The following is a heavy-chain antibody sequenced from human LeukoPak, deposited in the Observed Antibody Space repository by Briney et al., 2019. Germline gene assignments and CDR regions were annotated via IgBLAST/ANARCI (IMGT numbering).Heavy chain of an antibody. V-gene: IGHV4-39*07. CDR3: ARCRLQQMEDAFDI. CDR2: IYYSGST. D-gene: IGHD5-24*01. CDR1: GGSISSSSYY. Sequence: PSETLSLTCTVSGGSISSSSYYWGWIRQPPGKGLEWIGSIYYSGSTYYNPSLKSRVTISVDTSKNQFSLKLSSVTAADAAVYYCARCRLQQMEDAFDIWGQGTMVTVSS. J-gene: IGHJ3*02.